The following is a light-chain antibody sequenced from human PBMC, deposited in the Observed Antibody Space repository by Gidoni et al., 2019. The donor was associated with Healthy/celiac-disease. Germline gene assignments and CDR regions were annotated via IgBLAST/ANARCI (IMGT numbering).Light chain of an antibody. J-gene: IGKJ1*01. Sequence: DIQMTKSPSTLSASVGDRVTITCRASQSISSWLAWYQQKPGKAPKLLIYDASSLESGVPSRFSGSGSGTEFTLTISSLQPDDFATYYCQQYNSYLTWTFGQGTKVEIK. V-gene: IGKV1-5*01. CDR2: DAS. CDR3: QQYNSYLTWT. CDR1: QSISSW.